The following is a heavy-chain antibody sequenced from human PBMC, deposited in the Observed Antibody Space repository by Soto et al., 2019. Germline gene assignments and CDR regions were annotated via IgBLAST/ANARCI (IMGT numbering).Heavy chain of an antibody. Sequence: ASVKVSCKVAGHSLTDLSMHWVRQGPGRGLEWMGGFDPEEGEIIYAQNFQGRIRLTEDTSTDTAFMELNSLKSEDTAIYYCATTRTTYVYDFDSWGQGTLVTVSS. V-gene: IGHV1-24*01. CDR2: FDPEEGEI. J-gene: IGHJ4*02. CDR1: GHSLTDLS. CDR3: ATTRTTYVYDFDS. D-gene: IGHD3-16*01.